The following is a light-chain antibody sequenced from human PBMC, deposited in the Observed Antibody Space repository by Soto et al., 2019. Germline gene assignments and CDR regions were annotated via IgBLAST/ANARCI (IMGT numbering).Light chain of an antibody. V-gene: IGKV3-15*01. CDR3: HQYNNWPFT. Sequence: EIVMTQSPATLSVSPGERANLSCRASQSVSSNLAWDQQNPGHAPRLLIYGASTRATGIPARFSGSGSGTEFNLTISSMQSEDFAVYYCHQYNNWPFTFGPGTKVDIK. J-gene: IGKJ3*01. CDR2: GAS. CDR1: QSVSSN.